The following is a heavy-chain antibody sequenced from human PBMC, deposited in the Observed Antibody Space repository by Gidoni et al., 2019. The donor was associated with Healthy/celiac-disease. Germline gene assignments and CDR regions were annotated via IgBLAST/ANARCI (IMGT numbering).Heavy chain of an antibody. D-gene: IGHD6-19*01. Sequence: EVQLLESGGGLVQPGGSLRLSCAASGFTFSSYAMRWVRQAPGKGLGWVSAISGSGGSTYYADSVKGRFTISRDNSKNTLYLQMNSLRAEDTAVYYCATRNSSGWKEYFDLWGRGTLVTVSS. J-gene: IGHJ2*01. CDR2: ISGSGGST. CDR3: ATRNSSGWKEYFDL. CDR1: GFTFSSYA. V-gene: IGHV3-23*01.